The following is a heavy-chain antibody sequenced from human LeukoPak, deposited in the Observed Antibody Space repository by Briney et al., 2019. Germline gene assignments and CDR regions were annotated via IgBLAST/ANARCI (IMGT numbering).Heavy chain of an antibody. CDR2: INHSGST. CDR3: ARSTDGITIFGVVL. Sequence: SETLSLTCAVYGGSFSGYYWSWIRQPPGKGLEWIGEINHSGSTYYNPSLKSRVTISVDRSKNQFSLKLSSVTAADTAVYYCARSTDGITIFGVVLWGQGTLVTVSS. CDR1: GGSFSGYY. D-gene: IGHD3-3*01. J-gene: IGHJ4*02. V-gene: IGHV4-34*01.